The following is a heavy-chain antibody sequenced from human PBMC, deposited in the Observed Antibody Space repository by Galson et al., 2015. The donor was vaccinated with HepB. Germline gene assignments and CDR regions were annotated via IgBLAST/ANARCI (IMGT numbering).Heavy chain of an antibody. D-gene: IGHD3-3*01. V-gene: IGHV3-33*01. Sequence: SLRLSCAASGFTFSSYGMHWVRQAPGKGLEWVAVIWYDGSHKYYADSVKGRFTISRDNSSNTLYLQMNSLRAEDTAVYYCARDRLEWLLAYYFDYWAREPWSPSPQ. J-gene: IGHJ4*02. CDR3: ARDRLEWLLAYYFDY. CDR2: IWYDGSHK. CDR1: GFTFSSYG.